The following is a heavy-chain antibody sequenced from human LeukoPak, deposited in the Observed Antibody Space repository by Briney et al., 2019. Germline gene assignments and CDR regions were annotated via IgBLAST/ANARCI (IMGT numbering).Heavy chain of an antibody. CDR1: GLTFSVCA. J-gene: IGHJ6*03. Sequence: GGTLRLSCAASGLTFSVCAMSWVRQAPGKGLEWVSGISAGGDTTSYADSVKGRFTISRDNAKNSLYLQMNSLRAEDTAVYYCARVSRELLIYYYYYMDVWGKGTTVTVSS. D-gene: IGHD1-26*01. V-gene: IGHV3-23*01. CDR3: ARVSRELLIYYYYYMDV. CDR2: ISAGGDTT.